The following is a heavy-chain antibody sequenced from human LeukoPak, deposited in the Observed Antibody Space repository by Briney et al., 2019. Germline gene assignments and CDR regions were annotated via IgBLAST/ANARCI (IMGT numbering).Heavy chain of an antibody. CDR1: GFTLSIYY. Sequence: PGWTMRLSCAAPGFTLSIYYTSWFRQTPGLVLERVSFISSSGSTIYYADSVKGRFTISRDNSKNSLYLQMNSLRAEDTAVYYCARDSHHTMFEHMDVWGKGTTVTVSS. J-gene: IGHJ6*03. D-gene: IGHD3-10*02. CDR2: ISSSGSTI. V-gene: IGHV3-11*04. CDR3: ARDSHHTMFEHMDV.